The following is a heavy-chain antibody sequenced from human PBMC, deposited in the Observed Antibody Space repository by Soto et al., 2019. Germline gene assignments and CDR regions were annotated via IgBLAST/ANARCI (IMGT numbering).Heavy chain of an antibody. D-gene: IGHD3-10*01. CDR3: ARARLWFPYGMDV. CDR2: INHSGST. V-gene: IGHV4-34*01. J-gene: IGHJ6*02. CDR1: GGSFSGYY. Sequence: SETLSLTCAVYGGSFSGYYWSWIRQPPGKGLEWIGEINHSGSTNYNPSLKSRVTISVDTPKNQFSLKLSSVTAADTAVYYCARARLWFPYGMDVWGQGTTVTAP.